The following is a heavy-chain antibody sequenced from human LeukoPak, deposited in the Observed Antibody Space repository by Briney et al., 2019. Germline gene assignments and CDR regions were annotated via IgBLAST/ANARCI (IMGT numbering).Heavy chain of an antibody. CDR1: GFTFSDYY. CDR3: AMVYAIRDHAFDI. Sequence: PGGSLRLSCAASGFTFSDYYMSWIRQAPGKGLEWVSYISSSSSYTNYADSVKGRFTISRGNAKNSLYLQMNSLRAEDTAVYYCAMVYAIRDHAFDIWGQGTMVTVSS. D-gene: IGHD2-8*01. V-gene: IGHV3-11*06. J-gene: IGHJ3*02. CDR2: ISSSSSYT.